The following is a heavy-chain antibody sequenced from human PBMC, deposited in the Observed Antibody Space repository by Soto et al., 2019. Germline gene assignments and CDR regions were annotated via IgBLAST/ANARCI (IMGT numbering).Heavy chain of an antibody. CDR1: GYSISSGYY. CDR3: ARLSNIARTYYAFWSGLRRNWFDP. CDR2: IYHSGST. Sequence: SETLSLTCAVSGYSISSGYYWGWIRQPPGKGLEWIGSIYHSGSTYYNPSLKSRVTISVDTSKNQFSLKLSSVTAAHTPVYYCARLSNIARTYYAFWSGLRRNWFDPWGQGTLVTVSS. J-gene: IGHJ5*02. D-gene: IGHD3-3*01. V-gene: IGHV4-38-2*01.